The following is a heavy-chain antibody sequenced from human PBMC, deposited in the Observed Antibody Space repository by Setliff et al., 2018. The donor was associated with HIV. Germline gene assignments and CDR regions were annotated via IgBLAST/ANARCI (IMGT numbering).Heavy chain of an antibody. J-gene: IGHJ4*02. CDR1: GGSIGSHY. CDR3: ARGGYYYDSGSSFDS. V-gene: IGHV4-59*11. CDR2: VYHSGTGTI. Sequence: LSLTCTVSGGSIGSHYWSWIRQSPGNGLEWIGYVYHSGTGTIRYNPSLKSRVTISVDTSKSQFSLKLNSMTAADTAVYYCARGGYYYDSGSSFDSWGQGTLVTVSS. D-gene: IGHD3-10*01.